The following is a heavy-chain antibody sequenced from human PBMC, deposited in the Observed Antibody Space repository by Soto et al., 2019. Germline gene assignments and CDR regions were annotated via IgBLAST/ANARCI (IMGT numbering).Heavy chain of an antibody. CDR1: GGSFSGYY. CDR2: INHSGST. V-gene: IGHV4-34*01. Sequence: SETLSLTCAVYGGSFSGYYWSWIRQPPGKGLEWIGEINHSGSTNYNPSLKSRVTISVDTSKNQFSLKLSSVTAADTAVYYCARVSYYRGGIDYWGQGTLVTVSS. CDR3: ARVSYYRGGIDY. J-gene: IGHJ4*02. D-gene: IGHD1-26*01.